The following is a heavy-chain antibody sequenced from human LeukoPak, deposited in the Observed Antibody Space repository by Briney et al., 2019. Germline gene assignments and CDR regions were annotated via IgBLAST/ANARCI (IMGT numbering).Heavy chain of an antibody. J-gene: IGHJ4*02. CDR2: INHSGST. CDR3: ARGLIVGATLDY. V-gene: IGHV4-34*01. Sequence: SGTLSLTCAVYGGSFSGYYWSWIRQPPGKGLEWIGEINHSGSTNYNPSLKSRVTISVDTSKNQFSLKLSSVTAADTAVYYCARGLIVGATLDYWGQGTLVTVSS. D-gene: IGHD1-26*01. CDR1: GGSFSGYY.